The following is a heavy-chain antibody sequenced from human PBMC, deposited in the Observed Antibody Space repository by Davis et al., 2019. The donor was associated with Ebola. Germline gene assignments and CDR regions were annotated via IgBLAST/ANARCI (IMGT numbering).Heavy chain of an antibody. CDR2: IYIDGTT. Sequence: GGSLRLSCAASGFTVSTKYMSWVRQAPGKELEWVSVIYIDGTTYYADSVRGRFTISRDNSKNTLFLQMNSLRAEDTAVYYCARGDGYNYFDYWGQGTLVTVSS. CDR3: ARGDGYNYFDY. J-gene: IGHJ4*02. V-gene: IGHV3-53*01. CDR1: GFTVSTKY. D-gene: IGHD5-24*01.